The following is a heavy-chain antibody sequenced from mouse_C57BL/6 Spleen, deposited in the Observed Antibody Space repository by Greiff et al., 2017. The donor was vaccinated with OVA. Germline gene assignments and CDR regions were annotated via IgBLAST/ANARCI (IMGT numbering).Heavy chain of an antibody. V-gene: IGHV5-9-1*02. CDR3: TRPGEMYAMDY. CDR1: GFTFSSYA. J-gene: IGHJ4*01. CDR2: ISSGGDYI. Sequence: DVMLVESGEGLVKPGGSLKLSCAASGFTFSSYAMSWVRQTPEKRLEWVAYISSGGDYIYYADTVKGRFTISRDNARNTLYLQMSSLKSEDTAMYYCTRPGEMYAMDYWGQGTSVTVSS.